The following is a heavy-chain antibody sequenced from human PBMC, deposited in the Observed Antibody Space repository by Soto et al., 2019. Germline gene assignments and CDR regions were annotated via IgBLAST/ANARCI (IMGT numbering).Heavy chain of an antibody. CDR3: ANSDYSGSSYYFDY. J-gene: IGHJ4*02. CDR2: ISGSGGST. V-gene: IGHV3-23*01. D-gene: IGHD1-26*01. CDR1: GFTFSSYA. Sequence: GGSLRLSCAASGFTFSSYAMSWVRQAPGKGREWVSAISGSGGSTYYADSVKGLFTISRYNSKNTLYLQMNSLRAEYTAVYYCANSDYSGSSYYFDYWGQGTLVTVSS.